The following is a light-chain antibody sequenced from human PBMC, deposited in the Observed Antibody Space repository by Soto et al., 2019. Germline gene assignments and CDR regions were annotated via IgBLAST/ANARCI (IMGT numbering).Light chain of an antibody. Sequence: QSALTQPASVSGSPGQSITISCTGTSSDVGGYNHVSWYQQHPGKAPKLMIYEGSKRPSGVSNRFSGSKSGNTASRTISGVQQEDDEDYYCCTYSGSSSPVVFGGGTKLTVL. J-gene: IGLJ2*01. CDR3: CTYSGSSSPVV. V-gene: IGLV2-23*01. CDR1: SSDVGGYNH. CDR2: EGS.